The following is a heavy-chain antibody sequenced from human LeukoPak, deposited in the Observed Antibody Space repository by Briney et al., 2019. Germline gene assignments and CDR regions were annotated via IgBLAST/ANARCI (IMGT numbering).Heavy chain of an antibody. CDR2: MNPNSGNT. J-gene: IGHJ6*03. CDR1: GYTFTSYD. Sequence: ASVKVSCKASGYTFTSYDINWVRQATGQGLEWMGWMNPNSGNTGYAQKFQGRVTMTRNTSISTAYMELSCLRSEDTAVYYCARVEYSSSSHYYYYMDVWGKGTTVTVSS. D-gene: IGHD6-6*01. V-gene: IGHV1-8*01. CDR3: ARVEYSSSSHYYYYMDV.